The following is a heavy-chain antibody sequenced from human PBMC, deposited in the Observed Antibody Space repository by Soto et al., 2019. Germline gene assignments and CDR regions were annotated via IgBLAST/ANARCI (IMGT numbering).Heavy chain of an antibody. Sequence: QVQLVESGGGVVQPGRSLRLSCSASGFTFSSYGMHWVRQAPGQELEWVAVISYDGSNKYYADSVKGRFTISRDNSKNTLYLQMNSLRAEDTAVYYCARSLLRLYGMDVWGQGTTVTVSS. CDR1: GFTFSSYG. J-gene: IGHJ6*02. V-gene: IGHV3-30*03. CDR2: ISYDGSNK. D-gene: IGHD3-22*01. CDR3: ARSLLRLYGMDV.